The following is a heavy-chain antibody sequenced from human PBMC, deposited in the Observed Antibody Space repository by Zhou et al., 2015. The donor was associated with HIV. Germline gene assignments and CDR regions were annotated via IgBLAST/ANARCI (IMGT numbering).Heavy chain of an antibody. V-gene: IGHV1-69*01. Sequence: QVQLVQSGAEVMTPGSSVKVSCRASGGTFSTYPISWVRQAPGQGLEWMGGIIPISGTATYAQKFKGRVTITAHESTNTAYMTLNSLRSEDTAVYYCARHDAFDIWGQGTMVTVSS. J-gene: IGHJ3*02. CDR1: GGTFSTYP. CDR2: IIPISGTA. CDR3: ARHDAFDI.